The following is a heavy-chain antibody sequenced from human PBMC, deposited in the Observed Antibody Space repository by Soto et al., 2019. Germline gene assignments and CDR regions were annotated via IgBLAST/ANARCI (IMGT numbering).Heavy chain of an antibody. CDR2: INPKNGAT. J-gene: IGHJ5*01. CDR1: GYTLTAYD. Sequence: QVQLVQSVAEVKRPGASVKVPCKASGYTLTAYDVNCVRQAPGQVLEWLGWINPKNGATRYAQKFQGRVIMTRDTSISTAYMALGSLRYDDTAVYYCARDVRSPAYPCRHNSFASWGQGTQFTVAA. D-gene: IGHD3-16*01. V-gene: IGHV1-2*02. CDR3: ARDVRSPAYPCRHNSFAS.